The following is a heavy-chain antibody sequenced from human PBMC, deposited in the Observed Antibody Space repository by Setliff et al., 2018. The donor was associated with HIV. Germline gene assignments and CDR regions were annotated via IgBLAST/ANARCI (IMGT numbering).Heavy chain of an antibody. Sequence: SETLSLTCTVSGASISSSSHHWAWIRQPPGKGLEYIGNIYYTGSTHHNPSLESRVATSVDTSKSQFSLKLSSVTAADTDVYYCARLMHYYDSFWVLWRENYFDSWGRGTLVTVSS. CDR3: ARLMHYYDSFWVLWRENYFDS. J-gene: IGHJ4*01. CDR1: GASISSSSHH. V-gene: IGHV4-39*01. D-gene: IGHD3-22*01. CDR2: IYYTGST.